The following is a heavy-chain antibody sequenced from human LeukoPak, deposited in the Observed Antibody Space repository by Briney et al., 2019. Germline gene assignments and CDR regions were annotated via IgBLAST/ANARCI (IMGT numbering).Heavy chain of an antibody. D-gene: IGHD3-22*01. V-gene: IGHV1-18*01. CDR3: ATINYDSSGYRYYFDY. Sequence: GASVKVSCKASGYTFITYGIGWVRQAPGQGLEWMGWISAYNGNTNYAQNLQGRVTMTTDTSTSTAYMELRSLRSDDTAVYYCATINYDSSGYRYYFDYWGQGTLVTVSS. CDR1: GYTFITYG. CDR2: ISAYNGNT. J-gene: IGHJ4*02.